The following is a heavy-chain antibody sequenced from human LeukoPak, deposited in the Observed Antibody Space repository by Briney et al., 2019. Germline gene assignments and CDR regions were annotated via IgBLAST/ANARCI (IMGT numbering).Heavy chain of an antibody. D-gene: IGHD6-19*01. J-gene: IGHJ4*02. V-gene: IGHV3-7*01. CDR3: ARGSGYSSGWYLYYFDY. Sequence: GGSLRLSCAASGFTFSSYWMSWVRQAPGKGLEWVANIKQDGSEKYYVDSVKGRFTISRDNSKNTLYLQMNSLRAEDTAVYYCARGSGYSSGWYLYYFDYWGQGTLVIVSS. CDR1: GFTFSSYW. CDR2: IKQDGSEK.